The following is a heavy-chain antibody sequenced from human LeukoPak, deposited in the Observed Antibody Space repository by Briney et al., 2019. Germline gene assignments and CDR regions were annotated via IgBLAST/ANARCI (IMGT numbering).Heavy chain of an antibody. J-gene: IGHJ6*02. CDR2: ISTTSNYT. V-gene: IGHV3-11*05. Sequence: GGSLRLSCAASGFTFSDYYMSWIRQAPGKGLEWVSYISTTSNYTNYADSVKGRFTISRDNAKNSLYLQMNSLRVEDTAVYHCARGHYGMDVWGQGTTITVSS. CDR3: ARGHYGMDV. CDR1: GFTFSDYY.